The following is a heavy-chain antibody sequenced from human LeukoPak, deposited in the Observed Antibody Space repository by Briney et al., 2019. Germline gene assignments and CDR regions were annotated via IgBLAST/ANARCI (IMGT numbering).Heavy chain of an antibody. D-gene: IGHD1-26*01. Sequence: GGSLRLSCAASGFSFSSYGMHWVRQTPGKGLEWPAVTSYDGSDKYYVDSVKGRFTISRDNSKNTLYLQMNSLRPDDTAVYHCAKDLRGSPTIDYWGQGTLVTVSS. J-gene: IGHJ4*02. CDR3: AKDLRGSPTIDY. CDR2: TSYDGSDK. V-gene: IGHV3-30*18. CDR1: GFSFSSYG.